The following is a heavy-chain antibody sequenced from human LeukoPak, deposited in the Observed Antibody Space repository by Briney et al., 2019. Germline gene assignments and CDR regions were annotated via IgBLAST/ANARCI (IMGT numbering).Heavy chain of an antibody. J-gene: IGHJ4*02. Sequence: PGGSLRLSCAASGFSFSDHFMDWVRQAPGKGLEWVGRIRKSPNSYTTEYAASVQGRFASSRDDSKHSLYLRMNSLKTEDTAVYYCARVSTTVAGSDYLDYWGQGTQVTISS. V-gene: IGHV3-72*01. D-gene: IGHD6-19*01. CDR3: ARVSTTVAGSDYLDY. CDR2: IRKSPNSYTT. CDR1: GFSFSDHF.